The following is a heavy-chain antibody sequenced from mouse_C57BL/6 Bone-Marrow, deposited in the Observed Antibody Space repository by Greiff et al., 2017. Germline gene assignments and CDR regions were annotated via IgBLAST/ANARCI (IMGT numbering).Heavy chain of an antibody. Sequence: VKLMESGPELVKPGASVKISCKASGYTFTDYYINWVKQRPGQGLEWIGWIFPGSGSTYYNEKFKGKATLTVDKSSSTAYMLLSSLTSEDSAVYFCAREDYYGGYYFDYWGQGTTLTVSS. CDR1: GYTFTDYY. D-gene: IGHD1-1*02. V-gene: IGHV1-75*01. CDR2: IFPGSGST. J-gene: IGHJ2*01. CDR3: AREDYYGGYYFDY.